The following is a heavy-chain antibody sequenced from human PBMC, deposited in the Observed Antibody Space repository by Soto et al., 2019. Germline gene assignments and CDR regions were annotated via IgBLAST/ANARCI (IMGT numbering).Heavy chain of an antibody. CDR2: IYDSGST. J-gene: IGHJ4*03. Sequence: SETLSLTCTVSGGSINNYYWSWIRQPPGKGLEWIGYIYDSGSTNYNPSLKSRVTISVDTSKNQFSLKLTSVTAADTAVYYSAAPPRFWGPGTLVTVSS. V-gene: IGHV4-59*01. CDR1: GGSINNYY. D-gene: IGHD6-6*01. CDR3: AAPPRF.